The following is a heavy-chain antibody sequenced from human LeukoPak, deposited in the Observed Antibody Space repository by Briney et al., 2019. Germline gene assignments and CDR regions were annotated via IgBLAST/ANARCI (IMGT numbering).Heavy chain of an antibody. D-gene: IGHD4-17*01. J-gene: IGHJ5*02. CDR1: GFTLTNYA. Sequence: PGGSLRLSCEASGFTLTNYAMYWVRQAAGKGLVWVSRVQSDGSGTMYADSVMGRFTISRDDAKNTLYLEMNSLRAEDTAVYYCAKDGGDYKELNWFDPWGQGTLVTVSS. V-gene: IGHV3-74*03. CDR2: VQSDGSGT. CDR3: AKDGGDYKELNWFDP.